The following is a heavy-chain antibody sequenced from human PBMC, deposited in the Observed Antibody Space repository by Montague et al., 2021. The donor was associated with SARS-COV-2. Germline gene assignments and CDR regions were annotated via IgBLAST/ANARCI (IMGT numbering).Heavy chain of an antibody. V-gene: IGHV4-39*07. J-gene: IGHJ4*02. CDR2: IYYSGST. CDR3: ARDLWVWLSVEGGLDY. CDR1: GGSISSSSYY. Sequence: SETLSLTCTVSGGSISSSSYYWGWIRQPPGKGLEWIGSIYYSGSTYYNPSLKSRVTISVDTSKNQFSLKLSSVTAADTALYYCARDLWVWLSVEGGLDYWGQGTLVTVSS. D-gene: IGHD5-12*01.